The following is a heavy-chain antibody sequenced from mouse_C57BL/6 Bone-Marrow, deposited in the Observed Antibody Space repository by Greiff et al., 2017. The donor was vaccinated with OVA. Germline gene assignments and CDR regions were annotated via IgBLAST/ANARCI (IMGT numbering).Heavy chain of an antibody. CDR2: IYPGGGDT. CDR3: ARRPPIASVVAGGYFDY. Sequence: VQLQQSGAELVRPGTSVKMSCKASGYTFTNYWIGWVKQRPGHGLEWIGDIYPGGGDTNYNEKFKGKATLTADKSSSTAYMQFSSLTSEDSAVYYCARRPPIASVVAGGYFDYWGQGTTLTVSS. CDR1: GYTFTNYW. D-gene: IGHD1-1*01. J-gene: IGHJ2*01. V-gene: IGHV1-63*01.